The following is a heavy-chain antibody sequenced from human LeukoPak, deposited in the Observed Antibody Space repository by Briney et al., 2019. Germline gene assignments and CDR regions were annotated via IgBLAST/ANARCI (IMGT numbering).Heavy chain of an antibody. CDR3: ARGYCSSTSCYGGIWFDP. J-gene: IGHJ5*02. CDR1: GGSISTYY. D-gene: IGHD2-2*01. Sequence: SETLSLTCTVSGGSISTYYWSWIRQPPGKGLEWIGYSYYSGSTNYNPSLKSRVTISVDTSKNQFSLKLSSVTAADTAVYYCARGYCSSTSCYGGIWFDPWGQGTLVTVSS. CDR2: SYYSGST. V-gene: IGHV4-59*01.